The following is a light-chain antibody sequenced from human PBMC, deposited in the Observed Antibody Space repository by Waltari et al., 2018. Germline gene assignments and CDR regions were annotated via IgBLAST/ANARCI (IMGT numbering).Light chain of an antibody. V-gene: IGLV3-27*01. CDR2: KGG. CDR1: LLAKKY. Sequence: SYELTQPSSVSLSPGQTARTTCSGDLLAKKYARWFQQRPGQAHVLVYYKGGERPSGIPERLSGSSSGTTVTLTISGAQVGDGADYYCYSATDNNLGIFGGGTKLTVL. CDR3: YSATDNNLGI. J-gene: IGLJ2*01.